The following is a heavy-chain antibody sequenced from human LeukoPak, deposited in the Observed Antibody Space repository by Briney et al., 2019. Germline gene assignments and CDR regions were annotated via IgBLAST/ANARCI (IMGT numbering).Heavy chain of an antibody. CDR1: EFTFSTYW. CDR2: ISRDGNNT. Sequence: GGSLRLSCAASEFTFSTYWMHWVRQAPGKGLVWVSRISRDGNNTFYADSAKGRFTISRDNAKNTLYLQMNSLRGDDTAVYYCAREWDLPGAYYMDVWGKGTTVTVSS. CDR3: AREWDLPGAYYMDV. V-gene: IGHV3-74*01. J-gene: IGHJ6*03. D-gene: IGHD1-26*01.